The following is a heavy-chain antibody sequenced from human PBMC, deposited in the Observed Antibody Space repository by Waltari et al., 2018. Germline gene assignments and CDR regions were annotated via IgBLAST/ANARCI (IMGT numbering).Heavy chain of an antibody. Sequence: QVQLQESGPGLVKPSETLSLTCTVSGGSISSYYWSWIRQPPGKGLEWIGYIYYSGSTNYNPSLKSRVTISVDTSKNQFSLKLSSVTAADTAVYYCARRAREYSGYDWVDYFDYWGQGTLVTVSS. CDR3: ARRAREYSGYDWVDYFDY. J-gene: IGHJ4*02. CDR2: IYYSGST. V-gene: IGHV4-59*01. CDR1: GGSISSYY. D-gene: IGHD5-12*01.